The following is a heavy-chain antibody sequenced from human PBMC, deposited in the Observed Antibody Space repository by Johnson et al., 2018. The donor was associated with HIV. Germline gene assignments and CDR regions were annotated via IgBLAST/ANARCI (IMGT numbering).Heavy chain of an antibody. CDR3: AKGNVYSVSGNYGDYDAFDI. V-gene: IGHV3-30-3*01. D-gene: IGHD4-17*01. J-gene: IGHJ3*02. Sequence: QVQLVESGGGVVQPGRSLRLSCAASGFTFSSYAMHWVRQAPGKGLEWVAVISYDGSNKYYADSVKGRFTISRYNSKNTLYLQMHSLRAEDTAVYYCAKGNVYSVSGNYGDYDAFDIWGQGTMVTVSS. CDR1: GFTFSSYA. CDR2: ISYDGSNK.